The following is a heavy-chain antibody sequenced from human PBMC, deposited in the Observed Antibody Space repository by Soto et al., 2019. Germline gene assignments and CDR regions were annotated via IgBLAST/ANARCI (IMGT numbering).Heavy chain of an antibody. CDR1: GFTFSDYY. CDR3: ARSSGNYCSGGSCYQIDY. CDR2: ISSSGSTI. J-gene: IGHJ4*02. D-gene: IGHD2-15*01. Sequence: GGSLRLSCAASGFTFSDYYMSWIRQAPGKGLEWVSYISSSGSTIYYAASVKGRFTISRDNAKKSLYLQMNSLRAEDTAVYYCARSSGNYCSGGSCYQIDYWGQGTLVTVSS. V-gene: IGHV3-11*01.